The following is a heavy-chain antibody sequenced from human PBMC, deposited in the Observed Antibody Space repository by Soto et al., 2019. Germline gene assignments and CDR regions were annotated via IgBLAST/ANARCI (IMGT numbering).Heavy chain of an antibody. V-gene: IGHV1-69*01. J-gene: IGHJ2*01. CDR1: GGTFSSYA. D-gene: IGHD4-17*01. CDR2: IIPIFGTA. CDR3: ARDSDYGGNTDWYFDL. Sequence: QVQLVQSGAEVKKPGSSVKVSCKAYGGTFSSYAISWVRQAPGQGLEWMGGIIPIFGTANYAQKFQGRVTITADESTSTAYMELSSLRSEDTAVYYCARDSDYGGNTDWYFDLWGRGTLVTVSS.